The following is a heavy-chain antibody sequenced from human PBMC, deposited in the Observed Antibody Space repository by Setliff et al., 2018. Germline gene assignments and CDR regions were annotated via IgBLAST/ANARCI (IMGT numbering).Heavy chain of an antibody. Sequence: GGSISSTNWWSWVRQPPGKGPEWIGEIYHSGSTNYNPSLKSRVTISVDTSKNQFSLKLSSVTAADTALYYCTVYNTGSSKDHYWGQGTPVTVSS. CDR3: TVYNTGSSKDHY. D-gene: IGHD2-8*02. J-gene: IGHJ4*02. V-gene: IGHV4-4*02. CDR2: IYHSGST. CDR1: GGSISSTNW.